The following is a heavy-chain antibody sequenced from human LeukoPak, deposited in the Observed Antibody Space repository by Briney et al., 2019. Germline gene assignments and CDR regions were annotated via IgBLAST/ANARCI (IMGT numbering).Heavy chain of an antibody. D-gene: IGHD2-21*02. CDR2: INHSGST. V-gene: IGHV4-34*01. J-gene: IGHJ3*02. CDR1: GGSFSGYY. Sequence: SETLSLTCAVYGGSFSGYYWSWIRQPPGKGLEWIGEINHSGSTNYNPSLKSRVTISVDTSKNQFSLQLNSVTPEDTAVYYCARVEDIVVATASFDAFDIWGQGTMVTVSS. CDR3: ARVEDIVVATASFDAFDI.